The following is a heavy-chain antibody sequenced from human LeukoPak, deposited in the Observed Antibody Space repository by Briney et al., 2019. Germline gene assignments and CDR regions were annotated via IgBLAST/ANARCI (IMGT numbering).Heavy chain of an antibody. J-gene: IGHJ4*02. V-gene: IGHV5-51*01. CDR2: IYPGDSDT. CDR3: ARLPGYCTGGSCYFDY. CDR1: GSSFTNYW. Sequence: LGESLQISCKGSGSSFTNYWIGWVRQLPGKGLEWMGIIYPGDSDTRYSPSFQGQVTFSADKSISTTYLQWSSLKASDTAMYYCARLPGYCTGGSCYFDYWGQGTLVTVSS. D-gene: IGHD2-15*01.